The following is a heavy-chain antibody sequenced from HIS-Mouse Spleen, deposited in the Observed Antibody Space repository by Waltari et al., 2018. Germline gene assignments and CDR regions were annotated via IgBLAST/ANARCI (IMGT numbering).Heavy chain of an antibody. V-gene: IGHV4-34*01. CDR3: ARGKGSSSWYYFDY. CDR2: INHSGST. Sequence: QVQLQQRGAGLLKPSETLSPTCAVYGGSFSGYYWSWLRQPPGKGLEWIGEINHSGSTNYNPSLKSRVTISVDTSKNQFSLKLSSVTAADTAVYYCARGKGSSSWYYFDYWGQGTLVTVSS. CDR1: GGSFSGYY. J-gene: IGHJ4*02. D-gene: IGHD6-13*01.